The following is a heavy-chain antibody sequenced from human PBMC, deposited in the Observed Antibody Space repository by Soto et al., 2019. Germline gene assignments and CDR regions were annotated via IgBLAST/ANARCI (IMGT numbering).Heavy chain of an antibody. CDR1: GFTFSSYS. D-gene: IGHD1-26*01. J-gene: IGHJ3*02. CDR3: AREQVGREVPGDAFDI. V-gene: IGHV3-48*04. Sequence: GGSLRLSCAASGFTFSSYSMNWVRQAPGKGLEWVSYISSSSSTIYYADSVKGRFTISRDNAKNSLYLQTNSLRAEDTAVYYCAREQVGREVPGDAFDIWGQGTMVTVSS. CDR2: ISSSSSTI.